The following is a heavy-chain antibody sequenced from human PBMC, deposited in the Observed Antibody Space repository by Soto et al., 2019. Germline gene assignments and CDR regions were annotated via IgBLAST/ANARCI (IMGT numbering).Heavy chain of an antibody. CDR3: ARGGEYSYGHFSYYYGMDV. Sequence: GASVKVSFRDSGYTFRGYYMHWVRQAPGQGLEWMGWINPNGGGTSYPQKFQGWVTMTRDTSISTAYMELNRLRSDDTAVYYCARGGEYSYGHFSYYYGMDVWGQGTTVTVSS. CDR1: GYTFRGYY. D-gene: IGHD5-18*01. V-gene: IGHV1-2*04. CDR2: INPNGGGT. J-gene: IGHJ6*02.